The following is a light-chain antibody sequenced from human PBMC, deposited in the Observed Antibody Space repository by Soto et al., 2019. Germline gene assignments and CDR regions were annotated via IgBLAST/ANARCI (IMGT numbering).Light chain of an antibody. J-gene: IGKJ4*01. V-gene: IGKV3-15*01. CDR1: QSVSSN. Sequence: EIVMTQSPATLSVSPGERATLSCRASQSVSSNLAWYQQKPGQAPRLLIYGASTRATGIPARFSGSGSGTGFTVNISSLQSEDFALYYCQQYNNWTLTFGGWTKVDIK. CDR3: QQYNNWTLT. CDR2: GAS.